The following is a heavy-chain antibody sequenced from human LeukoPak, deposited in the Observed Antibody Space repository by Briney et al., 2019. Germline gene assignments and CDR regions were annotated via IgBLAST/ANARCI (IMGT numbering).Heavy chain of an antibody. V-gene: IGHV4-34*01. CDR3: ARVPGYSRSRGAFDI. J-gene: IGHJ3*02. CDR2: INHSGST. CDR1: GGSFSGYY. Sequence: SETLSLTCAVYGGSFSGYYWSWIRQPPGKGLEWIGEINHSGSTNYNPSLKSRVTMSVDTSKNQFSLKLSSVTAADTAVYYCARVPGYSRSRGAFDIWGQGTMVTVSS. D-gene: IGHD6-13*01.